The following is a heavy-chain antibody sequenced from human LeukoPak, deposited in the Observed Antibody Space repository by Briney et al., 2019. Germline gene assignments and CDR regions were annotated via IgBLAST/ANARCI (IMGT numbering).Heavy chain of an antibody. J-gene: IGHJ5*02. CDR3: ARDLYRDSLPVSWFDP. CDR1: GYTFTGYY. CDR2: ISDYNGNT. D-gene: IGHD4-11*01. Sequence: ASVKVSCKASGYTFTGYYMHWVRQAPGQGLEWMGWISDYNGNTNYAQKLQGRVTMTTDTSTSTAYMELRSLRSDDTAVYYCARDLYRDSLPVSWFDPWGQGTLVTVSS. V-gene: IGHV1-18*04.